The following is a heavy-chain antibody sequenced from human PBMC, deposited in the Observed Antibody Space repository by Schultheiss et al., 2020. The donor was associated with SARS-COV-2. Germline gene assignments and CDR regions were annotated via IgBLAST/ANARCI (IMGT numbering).Heavy chain of an antibody. D-gene: IGHD3-3*01. CDR2: ISYDGSNK. J-gene: IGHJ3*02. CDR1: GFTFSSYG. V-gene: IGHV3-30*18. CDR3: AKMGWIFGVVGRRGDAFDI. Sequence: GGSLRLSCAASGFTFSSYGMHWVRRAPGKGLEWVAVISYDGSNKYYADSVKGRFTISRDNSKNTLYLQMNSLRAEDTAVYYCAKMGWIFGVVGRRGDAFDIWGQGTMVTVSS.